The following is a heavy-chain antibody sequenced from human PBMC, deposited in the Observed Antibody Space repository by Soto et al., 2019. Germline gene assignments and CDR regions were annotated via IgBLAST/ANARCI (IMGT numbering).Heavy chain of an antibody. CDR3: ARVGVYSSGWYLGGPDWFDP. CDR1: GYTFTSYG. CDR2: ISAYNGNT. V-gene: IGHV1-18*01. J-gene: IGHJ5*02. D-gene: IGHD6-19*01. Sequence: ASVKVSCKASGYTFTSYGISCVRQAPGQGLEWMGWISAYNGNTNYAQKLQGRVTMTTDTSTSTAYMELRSLRSDDTAVYYCARVGVYSSGWYLGGPDWFDPWGQGTLVTVSS.